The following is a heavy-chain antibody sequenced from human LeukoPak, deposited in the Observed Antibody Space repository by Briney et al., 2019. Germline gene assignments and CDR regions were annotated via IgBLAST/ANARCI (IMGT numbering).Heavy chain of an antibody. Sequence: SETLSLTCTVSGVSISSGDYYWTWIRQPPGKGLEWIGYIYYSGSTYYNPSLKSRVTISIDTSKNQFSLKLSSVTAADTAVYYCARAMGGAGTVTDYWGQGTLVTVSS. J-gene: IGHJ4*02. CDR1: GVSISSGDYY. V-gene: IGHV4-30-4*01. CDR2: IYYSGST. CDR3: ARAMGGAGTVTDY. D-gene: IGHD6-13*01.